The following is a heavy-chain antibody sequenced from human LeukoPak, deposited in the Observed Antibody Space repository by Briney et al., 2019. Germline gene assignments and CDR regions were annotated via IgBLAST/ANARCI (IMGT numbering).Heavy chain of an antibody. Sequence: ASVRVSCEASGYTFTGYYIHWVRQAPGQGLEWMGWINSNSGGTNYAQKFQGRVTMTRDTSISTAYMELSRLTSDDTAVYYCASQTAIVNYYYYHMDVWGKGTTVTVSS. CDR1: GYTFTGYY. CDR3: ASQTAIVNYYYYHMDV. D-gene: IGHD5-18*01. J-gene: IGHJ6*03. CDR2: INSNSGGT. V-gene: IGHV1-2*02.